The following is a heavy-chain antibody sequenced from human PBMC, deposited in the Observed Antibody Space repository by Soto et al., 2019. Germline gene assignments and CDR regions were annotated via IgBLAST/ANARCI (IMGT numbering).Heavy chain of an antibody. Sequence: QITLKESGPTLVKPTQTLTLTCTFSGFSFSTPGVGVGWIRQPPGEALEWLALIYWDDDRRYSPSLRSRLTITKDTSKNQVVQTMTNMDPVDTATYYCVSGSFPNWFDPWGRGILVTVSS. CDR1: GFSFSTPGVG. CDR3: VSGSFPNWFDP. V-gene: IGHV2-5*02. CDR2: IYWDDDR. D-gene: IGHD3-10*01. J-gene: IGHJ5*02.